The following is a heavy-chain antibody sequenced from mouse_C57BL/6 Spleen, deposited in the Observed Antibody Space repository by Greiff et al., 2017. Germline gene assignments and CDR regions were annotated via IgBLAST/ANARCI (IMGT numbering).Heavy chain of an antibody. CDR2: INPNNGGT. CDR3: ARAYYCGSSYWFAY. Sequence: EVQLQQSGPELVKPGASVKMSCKASGYTFTDYNMHWVKQSHGKSLEWIGYINPNNGGTSYNQKFKGKATLTVNKSSSTAYMELRSLTSEDSVVYYCARAYYCGSSYWFAYWGQGTLVTVSA. CDR1: GYTFTDYN. J-gene: IGHJ3*01. D-gene: IGHD1-1*01. V-gene: IGHV1-22*01.